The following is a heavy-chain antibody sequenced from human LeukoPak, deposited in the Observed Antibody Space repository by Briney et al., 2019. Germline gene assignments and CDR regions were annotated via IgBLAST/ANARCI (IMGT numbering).Heavy chain of an antibody. J-gene: IGHJ4*02. CDR2: IYPADSDT. CDR3: ARGSTPMRGFCSSGSCTLFEY. V-gene: IGHV5-51*01. Sequence: GESLKISCKGSGYSFSTYWIAWVRQMPGKGLEWMGIIYPADSDTRYSPSFQGQVTISADKSITTAYLQRSSLKASDTAIYYCARGSTPMRGFCSSGSCTLFEYWGQGTLVTVSS. CDR1: GYSFSTYW. D-gene: IGHD2-15*01.